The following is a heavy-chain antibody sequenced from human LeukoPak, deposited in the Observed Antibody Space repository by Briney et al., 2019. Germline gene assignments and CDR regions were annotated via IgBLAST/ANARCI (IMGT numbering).Heavy chain of an antibody. CDR3: ARGGYCSGGSCSRGSKTLDY. J-gene: IGHJ4*02. Sequence: ASVEVSCKASGYTFTSYAMHWVRQAPGQRLEWMGWINAGNGNTKYSQKFQGRVTITRDTSASTAYMELSSLRSEDTAVYYCARGGYCSGGSCSRGSKTLDYWGQGTLVTVSS. CDR1: GYTFTSYA. CDR2: INAGNGNT. V-gene: IGHV1-3*01. D-gene: IGHD2-15*01.